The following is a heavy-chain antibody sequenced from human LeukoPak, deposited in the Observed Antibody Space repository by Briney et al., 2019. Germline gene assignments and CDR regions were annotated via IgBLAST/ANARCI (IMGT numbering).Heavy chain of an antibody. J-gene: IGHJ4*02. Sequence: GGSLRLSCAASGFNFSSYTMNWVRQAPGKGLEWLSYVSFSSDTIYYADSVKGRFTISRDNAKNSLYLQMDGLRDEDTAVYYCARDATYYYDGRYCYFDYWGQGTLVTVSS. CDR2: VSFSSDTI. CDR1: GFNFSSYT. V-gene: IGHV3-48*02. D-gene: IGHD3-22*01. CDR3: ARDATYYYDGRYCYFDY.